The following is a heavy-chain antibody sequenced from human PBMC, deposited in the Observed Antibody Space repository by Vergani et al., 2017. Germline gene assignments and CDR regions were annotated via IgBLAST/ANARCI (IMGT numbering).Heavy chain of an antibody. V-gene: IGHV3-30*02. J-gene: IGHJ4*02. D-gene: IGHD1-26*01. CDR1: GFTFSSYG. CDR2: IRYDESYK. Sequence: QVQLVESGGGVVQPGGSLRLSCAASGFTFSSYGMHWVRQAPGKGLEWVAFIRYDESYKYYADSVKGRFTISRDKSKNTLYLQMNSLRAEDTAVYYCAKDKWELLDYWGQGTLVTVSS. CDR3: AKDKWELLDY.